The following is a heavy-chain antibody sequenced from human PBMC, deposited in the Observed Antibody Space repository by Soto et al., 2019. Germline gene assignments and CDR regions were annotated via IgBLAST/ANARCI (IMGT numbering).Heavy chain of an antibody. J-gene: IGHJ4*02. V-gene: IGHV2-5*02. CDR3: TRVMTTVTKE. CDR2: IYWDDDK. CDR1: GFSLSTSGVG. D-gene: IGHD4-17*01. Sequence: QITLKESGPTLVKPTQTQTLTCTFSGFSLSTSGVGVGWIRQPPGNAREWLALIYWDDDKRYTPSLKRRHTIPKDISKNQVVLTMTNMDPVDTARYYCTRVMTTVTKEWGQGTLVTVSS.